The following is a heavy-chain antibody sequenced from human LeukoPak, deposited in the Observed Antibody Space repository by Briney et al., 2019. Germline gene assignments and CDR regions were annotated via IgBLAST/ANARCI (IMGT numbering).Heavy chain of an antibody. D-gene: IGHD6-13*01. Sequence: ASVKVSCKASGYTFTGYYMHWVRQAPGQGLEWMGWINPNSGGTNYAQKFQGRVTMTRDTSISTAYMELSRLRSDDTAVYYCARSARYSSSWGYYYYYYMDVWGKGTTVTVSS. CDR2: INPNSGGT. CDR3: ARSARYSSSWGYYYYYYMDV. CDR1: GYTFTGYY. J-gene: IGHJ6*03. V-gene: IGHV1-2*02.